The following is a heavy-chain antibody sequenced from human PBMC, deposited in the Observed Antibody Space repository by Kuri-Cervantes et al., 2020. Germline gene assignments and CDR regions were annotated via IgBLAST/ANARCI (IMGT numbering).Heavy chain of an antibody. CDR1: GFTFDDYA. J-gene: IGHJ4*02. CDR2: NSWNSGRI. D-gene: IGHD6-19*01. V-gene: IGHV3-9*01. CDR3: AREGMAVAGHGGYDY. Sequence: SLKISCAASGFTFDDYAMHWVRQAPGKGLEWGSGNSWNSGRIGYADSVKGRFTISRDNAKNSLYLQMNSLRAEDTALYYCAREGMAVAGHGGYDYWGQGTLVTVSS.